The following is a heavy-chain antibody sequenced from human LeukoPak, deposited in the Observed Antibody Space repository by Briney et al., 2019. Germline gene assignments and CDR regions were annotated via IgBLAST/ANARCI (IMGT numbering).Heavy chain of an antibody. CDR1: GFTFSSYW. J-gene: IGHJ5*02. CDR2: IKQDGSEK. V-gene: IGHV3-7*01. D-gene: IGHD6-25*01. Sequence: GGSLRLSCAASGFTFSSYWMSWVRQAPGKGLEWVANIKQDGSEKYYVDSVKGRFTISRDNAKNSLYLQMNSLRAEDTAVYYCARDPATRMKGDWFDPWGQGTLVTVSS. CDR3: ARDPATRMKGDWFDP.